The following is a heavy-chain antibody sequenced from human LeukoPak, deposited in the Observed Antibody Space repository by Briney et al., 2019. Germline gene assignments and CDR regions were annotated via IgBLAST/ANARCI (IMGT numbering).Heavy chain of an antibody. CDR2: ISTTVTNT. J-gene: IGHJ4*02. CDR3: VKDVCTSPRCLLYSDS. CDR1: GFTFSTSA. Sequence: GGSLRLSCAASGFTFSTSAMTWVRQAPGKGPEWVSSISTTVTNTYYADSVKGRFTISRDNSKNVLYLQMNRLRVEDTAVYYCVKDVCTSPRCLLYSDSWGQGALVTVSS. V-gene: IGHV3-23*01. D-gene: IGHD2-2*01.